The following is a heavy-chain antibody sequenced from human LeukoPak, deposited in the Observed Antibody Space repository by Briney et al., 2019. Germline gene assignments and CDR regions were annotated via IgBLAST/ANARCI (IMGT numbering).Heavy chain of an antibody. J-gene: IGHJ2*01. CDR1: GGSISSYY. D-gene: IGHD1-26*01. Sequence: SETLSLTCTVSGGSISSYYWSWIRQPPGKGLEWIGYIYYSGSTNYTPSLKSRVTISVDTSKNQFSLELSSVTAADTAVYDCARLWDFPEWYFVLWGRGTLVSVSS. CDR2: IYYSGST. V-gene: IGHV4-59*01. CDR3: ARLWDFPEWYFVL.